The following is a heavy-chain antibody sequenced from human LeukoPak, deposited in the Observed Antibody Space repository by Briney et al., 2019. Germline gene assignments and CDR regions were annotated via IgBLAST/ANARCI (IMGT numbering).Heavy chain of an antibody. V-gene: IGHV3-64*01. J-gene: IGHJ6*03. Sequence: GGSLRLSCAASGFTFSSYAMHWVRQAPGKGLEYVSAISSNGGSTYHANSVKGRFTISRDNSKNTLYLQMGSLRAEDMAVYYCAREVPYYYYMDVWGKGTTVTISS. CDR3: AREVPYYYYMDV. CDR1: GFTFSSYA. CDR2: ISSNGGST.